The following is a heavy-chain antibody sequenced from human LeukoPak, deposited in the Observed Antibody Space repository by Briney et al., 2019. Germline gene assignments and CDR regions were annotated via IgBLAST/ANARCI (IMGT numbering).Heavy chain of an antibody. CDR3: ARARGIQIYYYYYMDV. CDR1: DGSISSYY. V-gene: IGHV4-59*01. D-gene: IGHD5-18*01. CDR2: IYYSGST. J-gene: IGHJ6*03. Sequence: KPSETLSLTCTVSDGSISSYYWSWIRQPPGKGLEWIGYIYYSGSTNYNPSLKSRVTISVDTSKNQFSLKLSSVTAADTAVYYCARARGIQIYYYYYMDVWGKGTTVTVSS.